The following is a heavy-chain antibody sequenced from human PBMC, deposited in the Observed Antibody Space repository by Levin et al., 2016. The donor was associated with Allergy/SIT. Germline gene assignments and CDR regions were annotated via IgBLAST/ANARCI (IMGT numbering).Heavy chain of an antibody. D-gene: IGHD6-6*01. CDR3: AKDPLEYSSSLNWFDP. Sequence: SETLSLTCTVSGGSISSSSYYWGWIRQPPGKGLEWIGSIYYSGSTYYNPSLKSRVTISVDTSKNQFSLKLSSVTAADTAVYYCAKDPLEYSSSLNWFDPWGQGTLVTVSS. J-gene: IGHJ5*02. CDR1: GGSISSSSYY. CDR2: IYYSGST. V-gene: IGHV4-39*02.